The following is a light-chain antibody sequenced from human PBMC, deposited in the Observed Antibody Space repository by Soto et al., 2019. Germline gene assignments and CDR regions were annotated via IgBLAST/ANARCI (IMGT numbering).Light chain of an antibody. Sequence: EIVLTQSPATLSLSPGERATLSCRASQSVNNFLAWYQHRPGQAPRLLMYEASNRATGVPARFSGSGSGTDLTLTISSLEPEDFAIYYCQQRRNWPPTFGQGTKVDIK. CDR2: EAS. J-gene: IGKJ1*01. V-gene: IGKV3-11*01. CDR1: QSVNNF. CDR3: QQRRNWPPT.